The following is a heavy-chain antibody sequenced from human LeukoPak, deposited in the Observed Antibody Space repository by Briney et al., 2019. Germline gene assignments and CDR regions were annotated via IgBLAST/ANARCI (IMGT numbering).Heavy chain of an antibody. CDR3: AKRGVVIRVILVGFHKQAYYFDS. Sequence: GGSMRLSCAVSGITLSNYGMSWVRQAPGKGLEWVAGISDTGGSTNYADSVKGRFTISRDNPKNTLYLQMNSLRAEDTAVYFCAKRGVVIRVILVGFHKQAYYFDSWGQGALVTVSS. J-gene: IGHJ4*02. CDR1: GITLSNYG. D-gene: IGHD3-22*01. CDR2: ISDTGGST. V-gene: IGHV3-23*01.